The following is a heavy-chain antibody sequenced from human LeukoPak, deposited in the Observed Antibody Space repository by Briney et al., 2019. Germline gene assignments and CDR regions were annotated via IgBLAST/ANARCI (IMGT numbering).Heavy chain of an antibody. J-gene: IGHJ6*03. CDR2: ISAYNVNT. V-gene: IGHV1-18*01. Sequence: WXRQXXGQGLEWMGWISAYNVNTNYSQKLQGRVTMTTDTSTSTAYMELRSLRSDDTAVYYCARDGNYYYYYMDVWGKGTTVTVSS. D-gene: IGHD1-26*01. CDR3: ARDGNYYYYYMDV.